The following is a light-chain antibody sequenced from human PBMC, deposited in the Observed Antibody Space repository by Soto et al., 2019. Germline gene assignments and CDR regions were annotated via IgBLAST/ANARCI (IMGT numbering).Light chain of an antibody. CDR2: QDS. J-gene: IGLJ2*01. CDR1: KLGDKY. V-gene: IGLV3-1*01. Sequence: SYELTQPPSVSVSPGQTASITCSGDKLGDKYACWYQQKPGQSPVLVIYQDSQRPSGIPERFSGSNSGNTATLTISGTQAMDEADDYCQAWDSSTVVFGGGTKLTVL. CDR3: QAWDSSTVV.